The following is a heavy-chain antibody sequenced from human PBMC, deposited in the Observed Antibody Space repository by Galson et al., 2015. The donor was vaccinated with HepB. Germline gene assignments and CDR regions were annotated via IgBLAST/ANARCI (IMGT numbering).Heavy chain of an antibody. CDR2: IKSETDGGKK. D-gene: IGHD3-22*01. V-gene: IGHV3-15*01. J-gene: IGHJ6*02. Sequence: SLRLSCAASGISFSNAWMSWVRQAPGKGLEWVGRIKSETDGGKKDYAAPVKGRFTISRDDSKNTLYLQMKSLKTEDAAVYYCARSRRHSSGYPTTSIMDVWGQGTTVTVSS. CDR1: GISFSNAW. CDR3: ARSRRHSSGYPTTSIMDV.